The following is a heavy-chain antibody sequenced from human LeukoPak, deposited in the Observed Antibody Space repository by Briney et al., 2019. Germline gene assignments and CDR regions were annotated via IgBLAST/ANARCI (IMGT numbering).Heavy chain of an antibody. CDR2: IRSKTSSYAT. Sequence: SGGSLRLSCAASGFTFSDSTMHWVRQASGKGLEWVGRIRSKTSSYATAYTASVKGRFTISRDDSKNTAYLQMNSLKTEDTAVYYCKVNYCSGGSCYMLWGQGTLVTVSS. V-gene: IGHV3-73*01. CDR3: KVNYCSGGSCYML. D-gene: IGHD2-15*01. J-gene: IGHJ4*02. CDR1: GFTFSDST.